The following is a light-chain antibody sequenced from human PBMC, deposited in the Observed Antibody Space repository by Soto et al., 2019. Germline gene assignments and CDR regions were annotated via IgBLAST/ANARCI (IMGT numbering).Light chain of an antibody. CDR3: QQYNNWRGT. J-gene: IGKJ2*02. CDR1: QSVSSN. V-gene: IGKV3-15*01. CDR2: GAS. Sequence: EIVMTQSPATLSVSPGERATLSCRASQSVSSNLAWYQQKPGQAPRLLIYGASTRATGIPARFSGSGSGTEFTLTISSLQSEDFAVYYCQQYNNWRGTFGQVTKLEIK.